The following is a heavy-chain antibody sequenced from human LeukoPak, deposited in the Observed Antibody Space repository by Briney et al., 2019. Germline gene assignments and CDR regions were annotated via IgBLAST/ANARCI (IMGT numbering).Heavy chain of an antibody. D-gene: IGHD2-2*01. Sequence: GGSLRLSCAASGFTFSSYGMHWARQAPGKGLEWLAVIWYDGSNKYYADSVKGRFTISRDNSKNTLYLQMNSLRAEDTAVYYCARHSAIVAPPDYWGQGTLVTVSS. CDR1: GFTFSSYG. CDR3: ARHSAIVAPPDY. V-gene: IGHV3-33*01. J-gene: IGHJ4*02. CDR2: IWYDGSNK.